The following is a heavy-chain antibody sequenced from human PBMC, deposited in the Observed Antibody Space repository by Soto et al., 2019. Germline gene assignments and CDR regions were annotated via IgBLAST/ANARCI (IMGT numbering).Heavy chain of an antibody. J-gene: IGHJ4*02. CDR2: ISYDGSNK. Sequence: GGSLRLSCAASGFTFSSYAMHWVRQAPGKGLEWVAVISYDGSNKYYADSVKGRFTISRDNSKNTLYLQMNSLRAEDTAVYYCARDDYFDYWGRGTLVTVSS. CDR1: GFTFSSYA. V-gene: IGHV3-30-3*01. CDR3: ARDDYFDY.